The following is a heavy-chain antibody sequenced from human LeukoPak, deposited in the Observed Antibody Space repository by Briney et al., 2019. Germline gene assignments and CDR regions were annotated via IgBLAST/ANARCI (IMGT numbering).Heavy chain of an antibody. CDR3: VRRPYGSGSYARVLDY. Sequence: SETLSLTCAVYGGSFSGYYWSWIRQPPGKGLEWIGEINHSGSTNYNPSLKSRVTISVDTSKNQFSLKLSSVTAADTAVYYCVRRPYGSGSYARVLDYWGQGTLVTVSS. CDR1: GGSFSGYY. V-gene: IGHV4-34*01. J-gene: IGHJ4*02. D-gene: IGHD3-10*01. CDR2: INHSGST.